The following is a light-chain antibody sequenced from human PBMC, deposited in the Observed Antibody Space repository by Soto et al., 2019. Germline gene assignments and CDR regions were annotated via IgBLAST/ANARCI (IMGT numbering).Light chain of an antibody. V-gene: IGKV3-15*01. CDR2: GAS. Sequence: EIVMTQSPATLSVSPGERATLSCRASQGVSSNLAWYQQKPGQAPRLLIYGASTRATGIPARFSGSGSGTEFTLTISSLQPEDFATYYCQQSYNSPWTFGQGTKVDIK. CDR3: QQSYNSPWT. CDR1: QGVSSN. J-gene: IGKJ1*01.